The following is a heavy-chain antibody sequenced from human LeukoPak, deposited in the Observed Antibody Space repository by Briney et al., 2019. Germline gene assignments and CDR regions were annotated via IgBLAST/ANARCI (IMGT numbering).Heavy chain of an antibody. CDR2: ISWNSSSI. Sequence: GRSLRLSCAASGFTFDTYAMHWVRQAPGKGLEWVSAISWNSSSIGYADSVKGRFTISRDNAKDSLYLQMNSLRAEDTALYYCAKGYLTITMIKGDYFDYWGQGTLVTVSS. V-gene: IGHV3-9*01. J-gene: IGHJ4*02. CDR3: AKGYLTITMIKGDYFDY. CDR1: GFTFDTYA. D-gene: IGHD3-22*01.